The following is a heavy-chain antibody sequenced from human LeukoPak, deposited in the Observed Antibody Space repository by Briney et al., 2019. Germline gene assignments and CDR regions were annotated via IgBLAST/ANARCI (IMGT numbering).Heavy chain of an antibody. D-gene: IGHD6-13*01. Sequence: VGSLRLSCTVSGFTLSSYEMSWIRQAPGKGLEWVSSVDYSADSTHYADSVMGRFTISRDNAKNSLYLQMNSLRAEDTALYYCARDSHSNSWYIDYWGQGTLVTVSS. V-gene: IGHV3-23*01. CDR2: VDYSADST. J-gene: IGHJ4*02. CDR3: ARDSHSNSWYIDY. CDR1: GFTLSSYE.